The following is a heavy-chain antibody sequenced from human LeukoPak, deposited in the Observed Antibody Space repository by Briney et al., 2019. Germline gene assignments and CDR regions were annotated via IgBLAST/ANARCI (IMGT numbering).Heavy chain of an antibody. J-gene: IGHJ4*02. V-gene: IGHV3-23*01. CDR3: AKDPRDCTGGPCPSGGVYCFDS. Sequence: PGGSLRLSCAAPGFTFSNYAMSWVRQAPGKGLEWISGISGSGGSTYYADSVKGRFTISRDNSKNTLYLQMNSLRAEDTAVFYCAKDPRDCTGGPCPSGGVYCFDSWGQGTLVAVPS. CDR1: GFTFSNYA. CDR2: ISGSGGST. D-gene: IGHD2-8*02.